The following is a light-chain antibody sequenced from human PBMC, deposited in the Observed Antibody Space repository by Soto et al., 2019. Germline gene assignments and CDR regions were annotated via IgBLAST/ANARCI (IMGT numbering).Light chain of an antibody. Sequence: IQMTQSQSSLSASVGDRITITCRASQDISNYLAWYQQKPGKVPKLLIYSASTLQSGVPSRFSGSGSGTDFTLTISSLQPEDVATYFCQKYNSALTFGQRTRLE. CDR2: SAS. J-gene: IGKJ5*01. CDR3: QKYNSALT. V-gene: IGKV1-27*01. CDR1: QDISNY.